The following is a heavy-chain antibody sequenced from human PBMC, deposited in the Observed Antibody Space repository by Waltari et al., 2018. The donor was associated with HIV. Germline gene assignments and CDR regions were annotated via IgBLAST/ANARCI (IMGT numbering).Heavy chain of an antibody. D-gene: IGHD3-10*01. CDR1: GYTFHAYF. CDR3: ASVTDSGTALAN. CDR2: INPNSRET. Sequence: QVHLVQSGAEVKKPGSSVRVSCKTSGYTFHAYFFYWVRQAPGRALEWVGMINPNSRETKSAQKLEGRVTRTRDLSTSTGYMELRRLTPDDTAVYYCASVTDSGTALANWGQGTLISVSS. V-gene: IGHV1-2*02. J-gene: IGHJ4*02.